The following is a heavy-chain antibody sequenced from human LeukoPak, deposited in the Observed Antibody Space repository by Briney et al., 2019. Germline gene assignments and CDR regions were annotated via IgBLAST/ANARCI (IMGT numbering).Heavy chain of an antibody. D-gene: IGHD3-10*01. V-gene: IGHV4-59*01. CDR2: VYNGRSA. J-gene: IGHJ2*01. Sequence: PSETLSLTCTVSGGSISDSYWSWVRQPPGKGLEWVGFVYNGRSANYNPSLKSRLTMSLNTSKNQFSLRLNSLTTADTAVHYCARDPGFGELLSVGYFDLWGRGILVTVS. CDR3: ARDPGFGELLSVGYFDL. CDR1: GGSISDSY.